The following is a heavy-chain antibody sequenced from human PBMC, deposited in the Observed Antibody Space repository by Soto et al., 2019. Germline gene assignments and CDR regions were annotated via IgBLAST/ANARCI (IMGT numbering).Heavy chain of an antibody. J-gene: IGHJ4*02. V-gene: IGHV3-23*01. CDR1: GFTFSSYA. CDR2: ISGSGGST. Sequence: EVQLLESGGGLVQPGGSLRLSCAASGFTFSSYAMSWVRQAPGKGLEWVSAISGSGGSTYYADSVKGRFTISRDNSKNTLYLQMNSLRAEDTAGYYCAKDPDYYDSSGRAVDYWGQGTLGTVSS. CDR3: AKDPDYYDSSGRAVDY. D-gene: IGHD3-22*01.